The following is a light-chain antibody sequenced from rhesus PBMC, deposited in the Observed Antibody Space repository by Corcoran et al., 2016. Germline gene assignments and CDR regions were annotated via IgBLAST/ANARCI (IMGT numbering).Light chain of an antibody. Sequence: DIQLTQSPSSLSASVGDRVTITCRASQDISSYLAWYQQKSGTAPNLLIYHASILQSGDPSRFSGSGSGPAFTLTISRLQPADFATYYCQQRNSYPLTFGGGTKVKIK. CDR1: QDISSY. CDR2: HAS. V-gene: IGKV1-38*01. J-gene: IGKJ4*01. CDR3: QQRNSYPLT.